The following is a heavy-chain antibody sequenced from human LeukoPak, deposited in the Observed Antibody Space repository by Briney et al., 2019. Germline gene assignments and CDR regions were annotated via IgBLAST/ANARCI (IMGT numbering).Heavy chain of an antibody. V-gene: IGHV3-30*02. J-gene: IGHJ5*02. CDR3: AKARLRGDMARGVGLNWFDP. D-gene: IGHD3-10*01. Sequence: GGSLRLSCAASGFTFSSYGMHWVRQAPGKGLEWVAFIRYDGSNKYYADSVKGRFTISRDNSKNTLYLQMNSLRAEDTAVYYCAKARLRGDMARGVGLNWFDPWGQGTLVTVSS. CDR1: GFTFSSYG. CDR2: IRYDGSNK.